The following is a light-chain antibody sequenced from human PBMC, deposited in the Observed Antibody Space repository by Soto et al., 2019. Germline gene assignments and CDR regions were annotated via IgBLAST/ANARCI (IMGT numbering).Light chain of an antibody. CDR3: HQYGTAPLT. J-gene: IGKJ3*01. Sequence: EIVLTQSPGALSLSPGERASLSCRATQTISSNYLAWYRQKPGQAPKLLIHGASTRATGIPDRFSGSGSGTTFTLTISRLEPEDFSVYYCHQYGTAPLTFGPGTKVDIK. V-gene: IGKV3-20*01. CDR2: GAS. CDR1: QTISSNY.